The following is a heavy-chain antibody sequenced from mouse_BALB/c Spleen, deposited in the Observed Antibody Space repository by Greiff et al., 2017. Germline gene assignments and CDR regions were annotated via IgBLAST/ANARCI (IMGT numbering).Heavy chain of an antibody. CDR1: GFNIKDTY. Sequence: VHVKQSGAELVKPGASVKLSCTASGFNIKDTYMHWVKQRPEQGLEWIGRIDPANGNTKYDPKFQGKATITADTSSNTAYLQLSSLTSEDTAVYYCARGILRYWGQGTTLTVSS. V-gene: IGHV14-3*02. CDR2: IDPANGNT. J-gene: IGHJ2*01. CDR3: ARGILRY. D-gene: IGHD1-1*01.